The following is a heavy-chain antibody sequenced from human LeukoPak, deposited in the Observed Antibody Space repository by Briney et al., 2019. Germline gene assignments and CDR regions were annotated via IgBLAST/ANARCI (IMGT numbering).Heavy chain of an antibody. CDR2: INPNSGGT. D-gene: IGHD6-13*01. CDR1: VYIFTGYY. CDR3: ARDRPPQLVRPFDY. J-gene: IGHJ4*02. V-gene: IGHV1-2*07. Sequence: ASVKVSCKASVYIFTGYYMHWVRQAPGQGLEWMGWINPNSGGTNYAHKFQGRVTMTRDTSISTAYMELGRLRSDDTAVYYCARDRPPQLVRPFDYWGQGTLVTVSS.